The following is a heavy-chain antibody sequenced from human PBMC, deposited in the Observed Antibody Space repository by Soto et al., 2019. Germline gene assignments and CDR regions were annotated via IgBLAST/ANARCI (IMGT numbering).Heavy chain of an antibody. CDR1: GGTFTTYP. J-gene: IGHJ4*02. CDR3: ARQFTDGDYQY. Sequence: QVQLVQSGAEVKKPGSSVKVSCKASGGTFTTYPIXXXRQAPGQGLEWMGGIIPMFGTTNYAQKFQGRVTXXXXXXXXXXXXXXXXXXXXXXXXXYCARQFTDGDYQYWGQGTLVTVSS. CDR2: IIPMFGTT. V-gene: IGHV1-69*01. D-gene: IGHD4-17*01.